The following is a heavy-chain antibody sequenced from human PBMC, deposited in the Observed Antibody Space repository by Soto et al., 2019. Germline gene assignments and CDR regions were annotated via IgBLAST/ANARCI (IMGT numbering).Heavy chain of an antibody. Sequence: LSLTCTVSGGPVSSGDYPWSWIRQPPGKGLEWFGYIYYSGSTYYNPSLKSLVSISVDTSKNQFSLKLSSVTAADTAVYYCASSTGYYGMDVWGQGSTVTVSS. CDR3: ASSTGYYGMDV. D-gene: IGHD4-17*01. V-gene: IGHV4-30-4*01. CDR2: IYYSGST. CDR1: GGPVSSGDYP. J-gene: IGHJ6*02.